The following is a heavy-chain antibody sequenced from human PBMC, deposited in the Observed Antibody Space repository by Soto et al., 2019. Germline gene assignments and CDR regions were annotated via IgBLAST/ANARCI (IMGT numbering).Heavy chain of an antibody. CDR2: ISYSGST. J-gene: IGHJ4*02. CDR3: ARDRAHFYESSGRLDL. D-gene: IGHD3-22*01. V-gene: IGHV4-30-4*01. CDR1: GDSMNNGDYF. Sequence: PSETLSLTCSLAGDSMNNGDYFWTWIRQTPGKGLQWIGYISYSGSTFYNPSLKTRLAMSVDTSKNQFSVRLRSVTAADTAVYYCARDRAHFYESSGRLDLWGQGMLVTVSS.